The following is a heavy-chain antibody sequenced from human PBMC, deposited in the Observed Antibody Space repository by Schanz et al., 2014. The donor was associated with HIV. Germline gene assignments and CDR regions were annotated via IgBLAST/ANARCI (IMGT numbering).Heavy chain of an antibody. D-gene: IGHD3-3*01. CDR1: GFTFNNYG. J-gene: IGHJ5*02. Sequence: DVQLVESGGGLVKRGGSLRLSCAASGFTFNNYGVNWVRQAPGKGLEWISSISSNTNYINYADSVKGRFTISRDNAKNSLYLQMNSLRFADTAVYYCARAGGDDFWSGYNGDSWFDPWGQGTLVTVSS. CDR3: ARAGGDDFWSGYNGDSWFDP. V-gene: IGHV3-21*01. CDR2: ISSNTNYI.